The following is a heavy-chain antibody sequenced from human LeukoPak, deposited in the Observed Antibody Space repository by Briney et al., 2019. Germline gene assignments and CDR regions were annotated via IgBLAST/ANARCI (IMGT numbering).Heavy chain of an antibody. V-gene: IGHV1-69*13. D-gene: IGHD6-19*01. CDR3: ARDGIAVAGTTLVFDC. Sequence: SVKVSCKASGYTFTSYYMHWVRQAPGQGLEWMGGIIPIFGTANYAQKFQGRVTITADESTSTAYMELSSLRSEDTAVYYCARDGIAVAGTTLVFDCWGQGTLVTVSS. CDR1: GYTFTSYY. CDR2: IIPIFGTA. J-gene: IGHJ4*02.